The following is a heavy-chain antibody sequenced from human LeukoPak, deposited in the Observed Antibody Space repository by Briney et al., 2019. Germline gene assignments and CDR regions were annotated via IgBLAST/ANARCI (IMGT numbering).Heavy chain of an antibody. V-gene: IGHV3-48*03. D-gene: IGHD5-24*01. CDR1: TFAFNNYE. CDR3: AAINIAQLPIRVY. Sequence: GGSLRLSCVASTFAFNNYEMNWVRQSPGKWLEWISYISTAGSTIYYADSVKGRFTISRDNSKNTLYLQMNSLRVEDTAVYYCAAINIAQLPIRVYWGQGTLVTVSS. CDR2: ISTAGSTI. J-gene: IGHJ4*02.